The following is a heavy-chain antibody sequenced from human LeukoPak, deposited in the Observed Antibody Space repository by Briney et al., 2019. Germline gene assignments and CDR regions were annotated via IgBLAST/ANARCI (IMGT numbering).Heavy chain of an antibody. CDR3: ARADILGKSWYLDY. CDR1: GVSISGYY. J-gene: IGHJ4*02. Sequence: SETLSLTCGVSGVSISGYYWSWIRQSPGKGLEWLGNIYYSGSSNNNPSLNNYNPSLKSRVTISVDTSKNQVSLNLRSVTAADTAVYFCARADILGKSWYLDYWGQGILVTVSS. CDR2: IYYSGSSNNNPSLN. D-gene: IGHD7-27*01. V-gene: IGHV4-59*12.